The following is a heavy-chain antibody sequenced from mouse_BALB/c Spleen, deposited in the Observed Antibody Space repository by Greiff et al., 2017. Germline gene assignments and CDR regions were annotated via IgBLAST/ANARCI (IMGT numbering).Heavy chain of an antibody. CDR2: ISSGSSTI. V-gene: IGHV5-17*02. D-gene: IGHD2-4*01. CDR3: ARRKGITTEAWFAY. J-gene: IGHJ3*01. CDR1: GFTFSSFG. Sequence: EVHLVESGGGLVQPGGSRKLSCAASGFTFSSFGMHWVRQAPEKGLEWVAYISSGSSTIYYADTVKGRFTISRDSPKNTLFLQMTSLRSEDTAMYYCARRKGITTEAWFAYWGQGTLVTVSA.